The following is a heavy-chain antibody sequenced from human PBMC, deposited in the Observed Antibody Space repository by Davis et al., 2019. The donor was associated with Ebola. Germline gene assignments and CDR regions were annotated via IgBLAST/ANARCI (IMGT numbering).Heavy chain of an antibody. CDR3: ARGGGIFVGY. D-gene: IGHD3-3*01. J-gene: IGHJ4*02. CDR2: INHSGST. V-gene: IGHV4-34*01. CDR1: GGSFSGYY. Sequence: MPSETLSLTCAVYGGSFSGYYWSWIRQPPGKGLEWIGEINHSGSTNYNPSLKSRVTISVDTSKNQFSLKLSSVTAADTAVYYCARGGGIFVGYWGQGTQVTVSS.